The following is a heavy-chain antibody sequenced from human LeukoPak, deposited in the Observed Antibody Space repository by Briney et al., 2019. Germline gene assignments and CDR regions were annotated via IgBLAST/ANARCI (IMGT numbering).Heavy chain of an antibody. V-gene: IGHV3-7*01. CDR2: LHADGNEK. CDR3: ARGGYSFDY. Sequence: GGSLRLSCAASGFSLNIYWMTWVRQAPGKGLEWVARLHADGNEKYYVDSVKGRFTISRDNAKSSLFLQLNSLRVEDTAVYYCARGGYSFDYLGQGTLVTVSS. J-gene: IGHJ4*02. CDR1: GFSLNIYW. D-gene: IGHD5-12*01.